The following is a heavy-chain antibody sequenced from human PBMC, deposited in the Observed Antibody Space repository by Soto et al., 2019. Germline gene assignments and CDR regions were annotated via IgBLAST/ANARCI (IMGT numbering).Heavy chain of an antibody. Sequence: GGSLRLSCAASGFTFDDYAMHWVRQAPGKGLEWVSGISWNSGSIGYADSVKGRFTISRDNAKNSLYLQMNSLRAEDTALYYCAKDVSRYYYGSGTYFDYWGQGTLVTVSS. CDR3: AKDVSRYYYGSGTYFDY. J-gene: IGHJ4*02. CDR1: GFTFDDYA. CDR2: ISWNSGSI. V-gene: IGHV3-9*01. D-gene: IGHD3-10*01.